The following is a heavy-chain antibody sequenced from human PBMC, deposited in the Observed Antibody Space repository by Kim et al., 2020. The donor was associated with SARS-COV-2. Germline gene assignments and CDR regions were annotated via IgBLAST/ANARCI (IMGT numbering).Heavy chain of an antibody. CDR3: AKKEIVGPLDY. V-gene: IGHV1-69*13. CDR1: GGTFGTYT. CDR2: IIPIFGTP. D-gene: IGHD2-15*01. J-gene: IGHJ4*02. Sequence: SVKVSCKASGGTFGTYTITWVRQAPGQGLEWMGGIIPIFGTPDYAQNFQGRVTISADESTTTAYMELSSLRSEDTAVYYCAKKEIVGPLDYWGQGTLVTVSA.